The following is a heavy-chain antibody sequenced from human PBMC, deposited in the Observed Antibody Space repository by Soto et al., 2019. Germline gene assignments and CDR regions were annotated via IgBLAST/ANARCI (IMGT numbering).Heavy chain of an antibody. V-gene: IGHV6-1*01. CDR2: TDYRSQWYN. D-gene: IGHD3-10*01. J-gene: IGHJ4*02. CDR3: ARAEVGLLWFGELLSPFDC. CDR1: GDSVSSNSAA. Sequence: PSETLSLTCAISGDSVSSNSAAWNCIRQSQSRGLEGLGRTDYRSQWYNDHAVTVKSRITINPDTSKNPVSLQLNSVTPEDTAVYYCARAEVGLLWFGELLSPFDCWGQGTLVNVSS.